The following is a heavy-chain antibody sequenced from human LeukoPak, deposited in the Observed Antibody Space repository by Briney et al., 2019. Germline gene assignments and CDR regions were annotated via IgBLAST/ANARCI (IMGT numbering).Heavy chain of an antibody. CDR2: IYHNGDT. V-gene: IGHV4-30-4*08. CDR1: GGSIISGDYY. CDR3: ARSRGLYNWLDP. Sequence: ASETLSLTCIVSGGSIISGDYYWSWIRQPPRKGLEWIGYIYHNGDTYYNPSLKSRVSISVDTSKNQFSLKLSSVTAADTAVYYCARSRGLYNWLDPWGQQTLVTVSS. D-gene: IGHD4/OR15-4a*01. J-gene: IGHJ5*02.